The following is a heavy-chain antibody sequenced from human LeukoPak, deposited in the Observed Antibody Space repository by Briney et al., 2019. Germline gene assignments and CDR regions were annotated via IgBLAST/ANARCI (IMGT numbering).Heavy chain of an antibody. J-gene: IGHJ4*02. CDR1: GFTFSSYA. D-gene: IGHD2-2*01. CDR3: AKRYCSSTNCYHFDF. CDR2: ISGSGVDT. Sequence: DPGGSLRLSCAASGFTFSSYAMSWVRQAPGKGLEWVSTISGSGVDTHYADSVKGRFTISRDNSKNTLSLQMNSLRAEDTAVYYCAKRYCSSTNCYHFDFWGRGTLDTVSS. V-gene: IGHV3-23*01.